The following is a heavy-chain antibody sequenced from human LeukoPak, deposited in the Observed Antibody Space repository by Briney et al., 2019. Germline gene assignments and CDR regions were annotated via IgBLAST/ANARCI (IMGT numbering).Heavy chain of an antibody. CDR3: ARGYNLDY. J-gene: IGHJ4*02. Sequence: SETLSLTCAVYGGSFSGYYWSWIRQPPGKGLEWIGETNHSGSTNYNPSLKSRVTISVDTSKNQFSLKLSSVTAADTAVYYCARGYNLDYWGQGTLVTVSS. V-gene: IGHV4-34*01. CDR2: TNHSGST. CDR1: GGSFSGYY. D-gene: IGHD1-1*01.